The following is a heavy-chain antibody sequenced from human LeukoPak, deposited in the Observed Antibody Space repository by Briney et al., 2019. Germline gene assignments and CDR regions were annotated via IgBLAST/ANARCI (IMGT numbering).Heavy chain of an antibody. V-gene: IGHV3-7*01. CDR1: GFTFSLYW. J-gene: IGHJ4*02. CDR3: ARWGLVAPFTFDY. Sequence: GGSLRLSCAASGFTFSLYWMSWVRQAPGKGLEWVANIKQDGSEQYYVDSVKGRFTISRDNAKTSLYLQMNSLRAEDTAVYYCARWGLVAPFTFDYWGQGILVTVSS. D-gene: IGHD2-15*01. CDR2: IKQDGSEQ.